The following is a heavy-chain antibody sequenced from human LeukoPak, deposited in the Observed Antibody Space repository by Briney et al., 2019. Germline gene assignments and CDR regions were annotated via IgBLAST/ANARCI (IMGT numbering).Heavy chain of an antibody. J-gene: IGHJ4*02. CDR2: IYTSGST. CDR3: ARDPTYYDILTGYSPSYFDY. CDR1: GGSISSGSYY. Sequence: SETLSLTCTVSGGSISSGSYYWSWIRQPAGKGLEWIGRIYTSGSTNYNPSLKSRVTISVDTSKNQFSLKLSSVTAADTAAYYCARDPTYYDILTGYSPSYFDYWGQGTLVTVSS. D-gene: IGHD3-9*01. V-gene: IGHV4-61*02.